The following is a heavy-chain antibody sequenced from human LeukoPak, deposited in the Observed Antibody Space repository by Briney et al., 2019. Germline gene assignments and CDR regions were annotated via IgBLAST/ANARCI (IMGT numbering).Heavy chain of an antibody. J-gene: IGHJ4*02. CDR3: ARAPDDYDFWSGPFDY. CDR1: GYTLTGYY. Sequence: ASVKVSCKASGYTLTGYYMHWVRQAPGQGLEWMGWINPNSGDTNYAQNLQGRVTMTTDTSTSTAYMELRSLRSDDTAVYYCARAPDDYDFWSGPFDYWGRGTLVTVSS. CDR2: INPNSGDT. D-gene: IGHD3-3*01. V-gene: IGHV1-2*02.